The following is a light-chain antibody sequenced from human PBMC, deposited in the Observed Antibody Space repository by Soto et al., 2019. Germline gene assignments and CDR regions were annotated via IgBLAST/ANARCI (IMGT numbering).Light chain of an antibody. J-gene: IGLJ1*01. CDR3: GSYTSSRTRF. CDR2: ELP. CDR1: SSDVGGYNY. V-gene: IGLV2-14*01. Sequence: QSVLTQPASVSVPPGWSIAISCTGSSSDVGGYNYVSWYQQHPGKAPQLITCELPNRPSGVSNRFSGSKSGNTASLTTSRLQVEDEDDDYWGSYTSSRTRFFGTGNKVTV.